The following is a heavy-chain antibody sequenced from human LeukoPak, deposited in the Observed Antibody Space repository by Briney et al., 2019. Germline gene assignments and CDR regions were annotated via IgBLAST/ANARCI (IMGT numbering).Heavy chain of an antibody. D-gene: IGHD6-13*01. Sequence: GGSLRLSCAASGFAFSSYSMNWVRQAPGKGLEWVSSISSSSSYIYYADSVKGRFTISRDNAKNSLYLQMNSLRAEDTAVYYCARGSIAAAGTLYWGQGTLVTVSS. J-gene: IGHJ4*02. CDR2: ISSSSSYI. CDR1: GFAFSSYS. CDR3: ARGSIAAAGTLY. V-gene: IGHV3-21*01.